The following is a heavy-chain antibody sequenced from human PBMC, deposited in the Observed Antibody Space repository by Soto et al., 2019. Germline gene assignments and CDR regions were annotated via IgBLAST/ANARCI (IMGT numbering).Heavy chain of an antibody. Sequence: GESLKISCKGSGYSFTSYWIGWVRQMPGKGLEWMGIIYPGDSDTRYSPSFQGQVTISADKSISTAYLQWSSLKASDTAMYYCAYSSSSDYYYYGKDVWGQGTTVTVSS. D-gene: IGHD6-6*01. J-gene: IGHJ6*02. CDR1: GYSFTSYW. V-gene: IGHV5-51*01. CDR3: AYSSSSDYYYYGKDV. CDR2: IYPGDSDT.